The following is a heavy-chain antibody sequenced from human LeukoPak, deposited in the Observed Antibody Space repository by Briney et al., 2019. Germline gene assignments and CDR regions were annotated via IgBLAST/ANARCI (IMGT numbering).Heavy chain of an antibody. J-gene: IGHJ4*02. V-gene: IGHV4-59*01. Sequence: SETLSLTCTVSGGSISSYYWSWIRQPPGKGLERIGYIYYSGSTNYNPSLKSRVTISVDTSKNQFSLKLSSVTAADTAVYYCARSRDYGGNRNYFDYWGQGTLVTVSS. D-gene: IGHD4-23*01. CDR2: IYYSGST. CDR1: GGSISSYY. CDR3: ARSRDYGGNRNYFDY.